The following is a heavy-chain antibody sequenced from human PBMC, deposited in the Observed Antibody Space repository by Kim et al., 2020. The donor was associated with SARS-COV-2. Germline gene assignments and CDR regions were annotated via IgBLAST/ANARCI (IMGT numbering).Heavy chain of an antibody. V-gene: IGHV3-11*06. CDR3: ARGQIVLQRRTDAFDI. CDR1: GFTFSDYY. Sequence: AGSLRLSCAASGFTFSDYYMIWIRQAPGKGLEWIADISSSTDYTNYADSVQGRFTISRDNAKNSLFLQMSSLGAEDTAVYYCARGQIVLQRRTDAFDIWGQGTMVTVSS. CDR2: ISSSTDYT. D-gene: IGHD6-25*01. J-gene: IGHJ3*02.